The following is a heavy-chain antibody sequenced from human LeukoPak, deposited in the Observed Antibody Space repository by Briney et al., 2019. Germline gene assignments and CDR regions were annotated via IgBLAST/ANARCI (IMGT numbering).Heavy chain of an antibody. Sequence: GGSLRLSCAASGFTFSSYAMSWVRQAPGKGLEWVSVISGSGGGTYYADSVKGRVTISRDNSKNTLYLQLNSLRAEDTAVYYCARELSSYYYGSGSYYNNPFDYWGQGTLVTVSS. CDR2: ISGSGGGT. CDR1: GFTFSSYA. D-gene: IGHD3-10*01. V-gene: IGHV3-23*01. CDR3: ARELSSYYYGSGSYYNNPFDY. J-gene: IGHJ4*02.